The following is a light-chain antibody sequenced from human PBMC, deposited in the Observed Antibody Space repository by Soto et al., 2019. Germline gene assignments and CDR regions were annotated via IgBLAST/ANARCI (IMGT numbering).Light chain of an antibody. CDR1: RSDVGTYNF. CDR2: EVS. V-gene: IGLV2-8*01. J-gene: IGLJ1*01. CDR3: SSYAVRNNFYV. Sequence: QSALTQPPSASGSPGQSVTISCTGTRSDVGTYNFVSWYQQHPGKAPKLITYEVSKRPSGVPDRFSGSKSGNTASLTVSGLQAEDEADYYCSSYAVRNNFYVFGTGTKV.